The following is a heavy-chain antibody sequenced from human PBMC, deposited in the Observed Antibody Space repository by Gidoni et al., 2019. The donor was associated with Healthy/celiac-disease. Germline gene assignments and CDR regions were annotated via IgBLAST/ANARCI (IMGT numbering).Heavy chain of an antibody. V-gene: IGHV3-30*01. D-gene: IGHD3-3*01. CDR3: ARDPRGRGVFDYGMDV. CDR2: ISYDGSNK. J-gene: IGHJ6*02. CDR1: GFTFSSYA. Sequence: QVQLVESGGGVVQPGRSLRLSCAASGFTFSSYAMHWVRQAPGKGLEWVAVISYDGSNKYYADSVKGRFTISRDNSKNTLYLQMNSLRAEDTAVYYCARDPRGRGVFDYGMDVWGQGTTVTVSS.